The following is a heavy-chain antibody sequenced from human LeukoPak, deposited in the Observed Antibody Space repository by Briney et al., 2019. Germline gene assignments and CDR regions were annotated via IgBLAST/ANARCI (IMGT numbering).Heavy chain of an antibody. Sequence: ASVKVSCEASGYTFTGSYMHWVRQAPGQGLEWMGWVNPNSGGTTYAQKFQGRVTMTRDTSINTAYMELSSLRSDDTAVYYCARRGAVPIEYLEYWGQGTRVTVSS. V-gene: IGHV1-2*02. CDR3: ARRGAVPIEYLEY. J-gene: IGHJ1*01. CDR1: GYTFTGSY. CDR2: VNPNSGGT. D-gene: IGHD6-19*01.